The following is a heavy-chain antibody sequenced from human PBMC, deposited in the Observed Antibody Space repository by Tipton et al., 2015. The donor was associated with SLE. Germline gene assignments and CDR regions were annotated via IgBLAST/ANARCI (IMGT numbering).Heavy chain of an antibody. CDR3: ARDNLNVFDI. CDR2: NQDSGST. V-gene: IGHV4-59*11. CDR1: GGSISSHY. Sequence: TLSLTCSVSGGSISSHYWSWIRQPPGKGLEWIGYNQDSGSTNYNPSLKSRVTIFVDTSKNQFSLKLTSVTAADTAIYYCARDNLNVFDIWGQETMVTVSS. D-gene: IGHD1-20*01. J-gene: IGHJ3*02.